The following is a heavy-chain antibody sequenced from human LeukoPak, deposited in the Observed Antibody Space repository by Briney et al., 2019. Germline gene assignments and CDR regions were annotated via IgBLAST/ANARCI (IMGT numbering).Heavy chain of an antibody. CDR3: ASCGYSYGSRYFDL. D-gene: IGHD5-18*01. CDR2: IYYSGST. J-gene: IGHJ2*01. Sequence: PSETLSLTCTVSGGSISTYYGSWIRQAPGKGLEWIGYIYYSGSTNYNPSLKSRVTMSVDTSRNQFSLKLSSVTAADTAVYYCASCGYSYGSRYFDLWGRGTLVTVSS. V-gene: IGHV4-59*01. CDR1: GGSISTYY.